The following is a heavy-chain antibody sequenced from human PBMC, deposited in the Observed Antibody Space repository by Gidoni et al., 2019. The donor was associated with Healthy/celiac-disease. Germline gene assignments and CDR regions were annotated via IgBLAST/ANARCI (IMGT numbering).Heavy chain of an antibody. J-gene: IGHJ6*02. CDR2: ISSSNGNT. D-gene: IGHD2-2*01. V-gene: IGHV1-18*01. CDR3: ARDLYCSSTSCYEGNDIKGGFVSYYYYGMDV. CDR1: GYTFTSYG. Sequence: QVQLVQSGAEVTKPGASVKVSCKASGYTFTSYGISWVRQAPGQGLEWMGWISSSNGNTNYAQKLQGRGTMTTDTSTSTAYMELRSLRSDDTAVYYCARDLYCSSTSCYEGNDIKGGFVSYYYYGMDVWGQGTTVTVSS.